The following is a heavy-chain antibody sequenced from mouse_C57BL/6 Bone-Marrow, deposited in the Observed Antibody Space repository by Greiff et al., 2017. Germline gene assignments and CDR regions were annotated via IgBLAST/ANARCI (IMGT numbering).Heavy chain of an antibody. CDR1: GFNIKDDY. CDR3: TLPYYFDY. D-gene: IGHD5-5*01. CDR2: IDPENGDT. J-gene: IGHJ2*01. V-gene: IGHV14-4*01. Sequence: VQLQQSGAELVRPGASVKLSCTASGFNIKDDYMHWVKQRPEQGLEWIGWIDPENGDTEYASKFQGKATITADTSSNTAYLQLSSLTSEDTAVYYCTLPYYFDYGGQGTTLTVSA.